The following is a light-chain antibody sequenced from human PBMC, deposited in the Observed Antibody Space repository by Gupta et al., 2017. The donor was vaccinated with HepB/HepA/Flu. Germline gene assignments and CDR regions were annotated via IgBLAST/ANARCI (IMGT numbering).Light chain of an antibody. CDR2: AAS. CDR1: QGISSY. J-gene: IGKJ4*01. CDR3: QQLNSYPPVT. Sequence: DIQLTQSPSFLSASVGDRVTITCRASQGISSYLAWYQQKPGKAPKLLIYAASTLQSGVPSRFSGSGSGTEFTITISSRQPEDFAAYYCQQLNSYPPVTFGGGTKVEIK. V-gene: IGKV1-9*01.